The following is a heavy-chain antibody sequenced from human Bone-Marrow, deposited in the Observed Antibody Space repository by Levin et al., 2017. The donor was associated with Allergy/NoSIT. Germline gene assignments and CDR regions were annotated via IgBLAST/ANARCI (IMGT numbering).Heavy chain of an antibody. CDR1: GFTFTGYY. CDR2: INPNSGGT. Sequence: GASVKVSCEASGFTFTGYYMHWVRQAPGQGLEWMGRINPNSGGTNYAQKFQGRVTMTRDTSISTAYMELSRLKSDDTAVYYCARVFSGSYSDWYFDLWGRGTLVTVSS. CDR3: ARVFSGSYSDWYFDL. J-gene: IGHJ2*01. V-gene: IGHV1-2*02. D-gene: IGHD3-10*01.